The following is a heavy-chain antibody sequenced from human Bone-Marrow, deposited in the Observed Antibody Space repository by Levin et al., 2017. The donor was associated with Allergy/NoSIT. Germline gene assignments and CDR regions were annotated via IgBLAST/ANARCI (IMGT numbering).Heavy chain of an antibody. CDR2: VHSSGSS. V-gene: IGHV4-34*01. CDR1: GGSFIGYY. J-gene: IGHJ4*02. D-gene: IGHD2/OR15-2a*01. CDR3: ARGHSTSGFDY. Sequence: SQTLSLTCAVEGGSFIGYYWSWIRQPPGKGLEWIGGVHSSGSSDYNPSLESRVNIVLDTSKTQFSLKLNSVTAADTAVYYCARGHSTSGFDYWGQGALVTISS.